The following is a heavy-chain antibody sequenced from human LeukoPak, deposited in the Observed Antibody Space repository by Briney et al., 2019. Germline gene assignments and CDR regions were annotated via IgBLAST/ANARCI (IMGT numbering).Heavy chain of an antibody. CDR2: ISYDGSNK. J-gene: IGHJ3*02. Sequence: GGSLRLSCAASGFTFSSYGMHWVRQAPGKGLEWVAVISYDGSNKYYADSVKGRFTISRDNSKNTLYLQMNTLRAEDTAVYYCAKDAAKHSGSYPDAFDIWGQGTMVTVSS. D-gene: IGHD1-26*01. V-gene: IGHV3-30*18. CDR1: GFTFSSYG. CDR3: AKDAAKHSGSYPDAFDI.